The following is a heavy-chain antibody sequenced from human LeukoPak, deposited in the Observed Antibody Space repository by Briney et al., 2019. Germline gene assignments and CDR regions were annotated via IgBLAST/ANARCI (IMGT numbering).Heavy chain of an antibody. CDR2: ISWNSGSI. CDR1: GFTFDDYA. D-gene: IGHD3-22*01. V-gene: IGHV3-9*01. CDR3: TKDAHHYYDSSGFDY. J-gene: IGHJ4*02. Sequence: GGSLRLSCAASGFTFDDYAMHWVRQAPGKGLEWVSGISWNSGSIGYADSVKGRFTISRDNAKNSLYLQMNSLRAEDTALYYCTKDAHHYYDSSGFDYWGQGTLVTVSS.